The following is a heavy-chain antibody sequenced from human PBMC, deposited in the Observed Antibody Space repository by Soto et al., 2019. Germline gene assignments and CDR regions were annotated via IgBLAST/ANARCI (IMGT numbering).Heavy chain of an antibody. CDR1: GFTVSRNY. D-gene: IGHD3-3*01. CDR3: ARQEITIFGRWFDP. V-gene: IGHV3-53*01. CDR2: IYSGGST. Sequence: GGSLRLSCAASGFTVSRNYMSWVRQAPGKGLEWVSVIYSGGSTYYADSVKGRFTISRDNSKNTLYLQMNSLRAEDTAVYYCARQEITIFGRWFDPWGQGTLVTVSS. J-gene: IGHJ5*02.